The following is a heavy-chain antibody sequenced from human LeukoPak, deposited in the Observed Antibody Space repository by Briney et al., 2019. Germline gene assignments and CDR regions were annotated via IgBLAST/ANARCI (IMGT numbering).Heavy chain of an antibody. J-gene: IGHJ6*02. D-gene: IGHD5-24*01. Sequence: GASVKVSCKASGFTFTSYYMHWVRQAPGQGLEWMGIINPSGGSTSYAQKFQGRVTMTRDTSTSTVYMELSSLRSEDTAVYYCARDGYNNYGMDVWGQGTTVTVSS. CDR1: GFTFTSYY. CDR3: ARDGYNNYGMDV. V-gene: IGHV1-46*01. CDR2: INPSGGST.